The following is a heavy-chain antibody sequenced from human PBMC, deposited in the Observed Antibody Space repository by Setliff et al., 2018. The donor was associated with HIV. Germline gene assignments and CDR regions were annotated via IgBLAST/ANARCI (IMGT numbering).Heavy chain of an antibody. CDR3: ARESTDSSGYYRGYFDY. V-gene: IGHV4-38-2*02. Sequence: SETLSLTCTVSGYSISSVSYWGWIRQPPGKGLEWIGSIYHSGTTYYNPSLKSRVTISVDTSKNQFSLKLSSVTAADTAVYYRARESTDSSGYYRGYFDYWGQGTLVTVSS. J-gene: IGHJ4*02. CDR1: GYSISSVSY. D-gene: IGHD6-19*01. CDR2: IYHSGTT.